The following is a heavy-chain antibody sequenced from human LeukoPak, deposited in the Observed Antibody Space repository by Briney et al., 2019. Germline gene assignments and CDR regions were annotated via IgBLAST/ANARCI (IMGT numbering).Heavy chain of an antibody. CDR3: VRDGEGLAISVNYWFDL. D-gene: IGHD3-10*01. CDR2: MNPNNGNT. J-gene: IGHJ5*02. Sequence: ASVTVSFKASGFTLTRYDINWVRQATGQGLEWMGWMNPNNGNTGYAQTFQGRVTMTRDTFTSTAYMELRSLTSEDTAVYYCVRDGEGLAISVNYWFDLWGQGTLVTVSS. V-gene: IGHV1-8*01. CDR1: GFTLTRYD.